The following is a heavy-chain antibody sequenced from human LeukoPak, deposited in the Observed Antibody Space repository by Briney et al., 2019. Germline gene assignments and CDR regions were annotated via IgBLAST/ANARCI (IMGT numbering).Heavy chain of an antibody. V-gene: IGHV1-46*01. CDR3: ARGGYYGSGSLDYYYYMDV. J-gene: IGHJ6*03. CDR1: GYTFTSYY. CDR2: INPSGGST. Sequence: ASVKVSCKASGYTFTSYYMHWVRQAPGQGLEWMGIINPSGGSTSYAQEFQGRVTMTRDTSTSTVYMELSSLRSEDTAVYYCARGGYYGSGSLDYYYYMDVWGKGTTVTISS. D-gene: IGHD3-10*01.